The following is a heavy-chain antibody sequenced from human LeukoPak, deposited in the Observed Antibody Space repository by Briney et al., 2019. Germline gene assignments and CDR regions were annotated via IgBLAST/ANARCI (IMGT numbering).Heavy chain of an antibody. Sequence: PSETLSLTCTVSGGSISSYYWSWIRQPPGKGLEWIGYIYYSGNSNYNPSLKSRVTMSVDTHKKQFSRKLSSVTAADTAVYYCASRSLIHGDTGPYDDWGQGTLVTVSS. CDR1: GGSISSYY. D-gene: IGHD4-17*01. CDR3: ASRSLIHGDTGPYDD. CDR2: IYYSGNS. J-gene: IGHJ4*02. V-gene: IGHV4-59*12.